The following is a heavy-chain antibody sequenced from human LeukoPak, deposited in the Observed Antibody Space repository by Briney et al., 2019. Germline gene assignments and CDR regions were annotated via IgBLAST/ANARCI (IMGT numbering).Heavy chain of an antibody. V-gene: IGHV1-69*13. J-gene: IGHJ4*02. Sequence: ASVKVSCKASGGTFSSYAISWVRQAPGQGLEWMGGIIPIFGTANYAQKFQGRVTITADESTSTAYMELSSLRAEDTAVYYCAKDIRLRLGDPSFPSFDYWGQGTLVTVSS. CDR3: AKDIRLRLGDPSFPSFDY. CDR1: GGTFSSYA. CDR2: IIPIFGTA. D-gene: IGHD3-16*01.